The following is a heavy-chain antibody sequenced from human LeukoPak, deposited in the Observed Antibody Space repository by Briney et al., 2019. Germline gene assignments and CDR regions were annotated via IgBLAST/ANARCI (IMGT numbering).Heavy chain of an antibody. CDR3: ARGSAVVVPAALYYFDY. D-gene: IGHD2-2*01. V-gene: IGHV4-4*07. CDR2: IYTSGST. Sequence: SETLSLTCTVSGGSISSYYWSWIRQPAGKGLEWIGRIYTSGSTNYNPSLKSRVTMSVDTSKNQFSLKLSSVTAADTALYYCARGSAVVVPAALYYFDYWGQGTLVTVSS. J-gene: IGHJ4*02. CDR1: GGSISSYY.